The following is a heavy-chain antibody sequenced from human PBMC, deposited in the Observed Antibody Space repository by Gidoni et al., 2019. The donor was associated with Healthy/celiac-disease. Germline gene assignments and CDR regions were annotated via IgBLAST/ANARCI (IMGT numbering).Heavy chain of an antibody. CDR1: GGSISRYY. D-gene: IGHD4-17*01. V-gene: IGHV4-4*07. CDR3: ARDQDYGDVTGNFDI. Sequence: QVQLQASGPGLVLPSETLSLTCTVSGGSISRYYWRWSRQPAGKGLEWIGRIYTSGSTNYNTSLKSRVTMSVDTSKNQFSLKLSAVTAADTAVYYCARDQDYGDVTGNFDIGGQGTMVTVSS. CDR2: IYTSGST. J-gene: IGHJ3*02.